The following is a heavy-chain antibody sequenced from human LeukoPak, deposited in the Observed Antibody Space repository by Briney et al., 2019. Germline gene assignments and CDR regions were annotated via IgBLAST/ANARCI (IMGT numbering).Heavy chain of an antibody. CDR3: ARGYYYDSSVAY. V-gene: IGHV3-21*01. D-gene: IGHD3-22*01. CDR2: ISHSSIYI. Sequence: GGSLRLSCAASGFTFSTFGFNWVRQAPGKGLEWVSSISHSSIYISYADSVKGRFTISRDNARNSLYLQMDSLRVEDTAVYYCARGYYYDSSVAYWGQGILVTVSS. CDR1: GFTFSTFG. J-gene: IGHJ4*02.